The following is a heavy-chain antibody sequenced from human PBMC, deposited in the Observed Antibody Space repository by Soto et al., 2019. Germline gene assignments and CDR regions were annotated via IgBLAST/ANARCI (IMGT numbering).Heavy chain of an antibody. J-gene: IGHJ6*02. D-gene: IGHD2-2*01. V-gene: IGHV3-30*18. Sequence: TGGSLRLSCAASGFTFSSCGMHWVRQAPGKGLEWVAVISYDGSNKYYADSVKGRFTISRDNSKNTLYLQMNSLRAEDTAVYYCAKDIVVVPAAIAHQYYYGMDVWGQGTTVTVSS. CDR3: AKDIVVVPAAIAHQYYYGMDV. CDR2: ISYDGSNK. CDR1: GFTFSSCG.